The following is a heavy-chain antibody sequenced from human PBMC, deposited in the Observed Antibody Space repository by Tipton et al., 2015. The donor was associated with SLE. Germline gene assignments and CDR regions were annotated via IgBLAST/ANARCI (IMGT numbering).Heavy chain of an antibody. CDR3: ARTLDALDI. J-gene: IGHJ3*02. Sequence: TLSLTCTVSGGSISSASSYWNWIRQPAGKGLEWIGRAYTTGSPYYNPSLESRVAISMDTSKNQFSLKLTAVTAADTAVYYCARTLDALDIWGQGTMVTVSS. CDR2: AYTTGSP. V-gene: IGHV4-61*02. CDR1: GGSISSASSY.